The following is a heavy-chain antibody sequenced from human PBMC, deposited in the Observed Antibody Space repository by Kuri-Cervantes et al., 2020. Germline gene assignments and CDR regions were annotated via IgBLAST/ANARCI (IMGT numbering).Heavy chain of an antibody. J-gene: IGHJ4*02. V-gene: IGHV3-9*01. D-gene: IGHD3-22*01. CDR3: ARDSMPYYYYDSSGYDY. Sequence: SLKISCAASGFTFDDYAMHWVRQAPGKGLEWVSGISWNSGSIGYADSVKGRFTISRDNSKNTLYLQMNSLRAEDTAVYYCARDSMPYYYYDSSGYDYWGQGTLVTVSS. CDR1: GFTFDDYA. CDR2: ISWNSGSI.